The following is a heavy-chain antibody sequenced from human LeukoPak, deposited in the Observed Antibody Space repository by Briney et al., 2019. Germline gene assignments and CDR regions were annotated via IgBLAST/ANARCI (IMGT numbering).Heavy chain of an antibody. CDR2: IYHSGST. D-gene: IGHD2-2*01. J-gene: IGHJ5*02. CDR3: ARSDGYCSSTSCYFWFDP. CDR1: GGSISSGGYY. Sequence: PSETLSLTCTVSGGSISSGGYYWSWIRQPPGKGLEWIGYIYHSGSTYYNPSLKSRVTMSVDTSKNQFSLKLSSVTAADTAVYYCARSDGYCSSTSCYFWFDPWGQGTLVTVSS. V-gene: IGHV4-30-2*01.